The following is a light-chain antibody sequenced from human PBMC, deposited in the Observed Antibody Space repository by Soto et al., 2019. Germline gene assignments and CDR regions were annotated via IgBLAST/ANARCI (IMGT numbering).Light chain of an antibody. V-gene: IGLV2-23*01. CDR1: SSDVGSYNL. J-gene: IGLJ3*02. CDR2: EAT. Sequence: QSALTQPASVSGSPEQSITISCTGTSSDVGSYNLVSWYQQHPGKAPKVMIYEATKRPSGVSNRFSGSKSGNTASLTISGLQAEDEADYYCCSYAGSKTWVFGGGTKLTVL. CDR3: CSYAGSKTWV.